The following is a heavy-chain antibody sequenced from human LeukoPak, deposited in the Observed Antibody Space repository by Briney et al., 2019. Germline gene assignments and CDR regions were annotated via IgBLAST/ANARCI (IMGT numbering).Heavy chain of an antibody. CDR2: ISYDGSNK. CDR3: ARAAHSGGYYDY. D-gene: IGHD3-22*01. J-gene: IGHJ4*02. V-gene: IGHV3-30*14. CDR1: GFTFSSYA. Sequence: PGSSLRLSCAASGFTFSSYAMHWVRQAPGKGLEWVAVISYDGSNKYYADSVKGRFTISRDNSKNTLYLQMNSLRAEDTAVYYCARAAHSGGYYDYWGQGTLVTVSS.